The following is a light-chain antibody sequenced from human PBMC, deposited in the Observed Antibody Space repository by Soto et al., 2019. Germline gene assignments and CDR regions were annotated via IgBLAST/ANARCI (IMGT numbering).Light chain of an antibody. J-gene: IGKJ1*01. CDR3: QQYGSSRT. V-gene: IGKV3-20*01. CDR2: DAS. CDR1: QSLTSSY. Sequence: EIVLTQSPGTLSLSPGETATLSCRASQSLTSSYLAWYQQRPGQAPSLLIYDASTRATGIPDRFSGRGSGTDFTLTISRLEPEDFAVYYCQQYGSSRTFGQGTKVDI.